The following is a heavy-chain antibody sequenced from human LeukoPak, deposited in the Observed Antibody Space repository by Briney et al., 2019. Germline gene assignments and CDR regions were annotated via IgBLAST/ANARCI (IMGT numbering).Heavy chain of an antibody. D-gene: IGHD1-26*01. V-gene: IGHV5-51*01. CDR3: ASSVGATPLDY. Sequence: GASTQISFKASGYSFTSYCISWVRQMPAKGLEWMGMIFPSDSETTYSPSFQGQVTISADKSISTVYLQWSSLTASDTAMYYCASSVGATPLDYWGQGTPVTVSS. J-gene: IGHJ4*02. CDR2: IFPSDSET. CDR1: GYSFTSYC.